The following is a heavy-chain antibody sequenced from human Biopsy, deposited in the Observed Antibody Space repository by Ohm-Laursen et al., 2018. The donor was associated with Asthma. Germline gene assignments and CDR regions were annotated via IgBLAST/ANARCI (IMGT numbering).Heavy chain of an antibody. V-gene: IGHV3-23*01. CDR2: ITGSGGTT. D-gene: IGHD6-19*01. CDR1: GFTFSSSA. CDR3: AKDFRGIAVAGDRGFDY. J-gene: IGHJ4*02. Sequence: SLRLSCAASGFTFSSSAMSWVRQAPGKGLERVSAITGSGGTTYYADSVRGRFTTSRDNSKSTLFLQMDSLSAEDTAVYYCAKDFRGIAVAGDRGFDYWGQGTLVTASS.